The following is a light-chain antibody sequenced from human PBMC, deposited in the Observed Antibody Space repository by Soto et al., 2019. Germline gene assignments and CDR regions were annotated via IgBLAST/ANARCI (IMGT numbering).Light chain of an antibody. J-gene: IGKJ1*01. CDR1: QSIDSK. V-gene: IGKV3-15*01. Sequence: IVTTQSPATLSVSPGERATLSCRAGQSIDSKLAWYQQRPGQAPRLLIYAASTRATGIPARFSGSGSGTEFTLTISGLQSEDFGVYYCQQYKSWRTFGQGTNVEIK. CDR2: AAS. CDR3: QQYKSWRT.